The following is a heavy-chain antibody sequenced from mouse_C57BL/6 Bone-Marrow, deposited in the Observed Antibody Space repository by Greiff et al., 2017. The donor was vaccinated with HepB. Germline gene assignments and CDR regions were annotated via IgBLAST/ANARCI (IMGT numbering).Heavy chain of an antibody. J-gene: IGHJ3*01. V-gene: IGHV1-54*01. D-gene: IGHD2-4*01. CDR2: INPGSGGT. Sequence: QVQLQQSGAELVRPGTSVKVSCKASGYAFTNYLIEWVKQRPGQGLEWIGVINPGSGGTNYNEKFKGKATLTADKSSSTAYMQLSSLTSEDSAVYFCARSEGYYDYDGAWFAYWGQGTLVTVSA. CDR3: ARSEGYYDYDGAWFAY. CDR1: GYAFTNYL.